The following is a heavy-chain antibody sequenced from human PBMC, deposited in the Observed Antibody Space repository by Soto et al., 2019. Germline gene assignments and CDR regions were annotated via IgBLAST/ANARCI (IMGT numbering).Heavy chain of an antibody. V-gene: IGHV1-3*01. CDR1: GYTFTSYA. J-gene: IGHJ6*02. Sequence: QVQLVQSGAEVKKPGASVKVSCKASGYTFTSYAMHWVRQAPGQRLEWMGWINAGNGNTKYSQKFQGRVTITRDTSESTAYMELSSLRSEDTAVYYCARVFHDFWSGYPDYYYYGMDVWGQGTTVTVSS. CDR2: INAGNGNT. D-gene: IGHD3-3*01. CDR3: ARVFHDFWSGYPDYYYYGMDV.